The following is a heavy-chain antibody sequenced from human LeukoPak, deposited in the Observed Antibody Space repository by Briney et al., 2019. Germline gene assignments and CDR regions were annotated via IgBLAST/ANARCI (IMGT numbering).Heavy chain of an antibody. D-gene: IGHD6-19*01. J-gene: IGHJ4*02. CDR1: GGSISSSSYY. CDR2: IYYSGST. CDR3: ARAWLAYPPTFDY. V-gene: IGHV4-39*01. Sequence: PSETLSLTCTVSGGSISSSSYYWGWIRQPPGKGLEWIGSIYYSGSTYYNPSLKSRVTISVDTPKNQFSLKLSSVTAADTAVYYCARAWLAYPPTFDYWGQGTLVTVSS.